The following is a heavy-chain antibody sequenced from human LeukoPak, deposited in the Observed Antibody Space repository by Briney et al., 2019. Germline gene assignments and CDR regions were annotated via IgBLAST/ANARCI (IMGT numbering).Heavy chain of an antibody. CDR1: GYTFTSYD. Sequence: ASVKVSCKASGYTFTSYDINWVRQATGQGLEWTGWMNPNSGNTGYAQKFQGRVTMTRNTSISTAYMELSSLRSEDTAVYYCARGRFKSQLLSFYWGQGTLVTVSS. J-gene: IGHJ4*02. D-gene: IGHD2-2*01. V-gene: IGHV1-8*01. CDR2: MNPNSGNT. CDR3: ARGRFKSQLLSFY.